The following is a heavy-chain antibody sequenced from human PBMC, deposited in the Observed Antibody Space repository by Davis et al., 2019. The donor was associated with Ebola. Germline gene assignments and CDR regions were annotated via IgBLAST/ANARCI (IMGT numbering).Heavy chain of an antibody. V-gene: IGHV1-2*04. J-gene: IGHJ4*02. CDR1: GYSFTDNY. CDR3: ARISAQLVDY. D-gene: IGHD2-2*01. Sequence: ASVKVSCKASGYSFTDNYIHWVRQAPGQGLEWMGWINPNSGVTNYAQKFQDWVTMTRDTSISTAYMELSSLRSEDTAVYYCARISAQLVDYWGQGTLVTVSS. CDR2: INPNSGVT.